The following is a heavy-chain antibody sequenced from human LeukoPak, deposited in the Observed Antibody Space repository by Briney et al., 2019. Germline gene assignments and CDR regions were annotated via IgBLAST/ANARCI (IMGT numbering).Heavy chain of an antibody. V-gene: IGHV3-43*01. CDR2: ISWDGGST. J-gene: IGHJ6*03. D-gene: IGHD1-14*01. CDR1: GFTFDDYT. Sequence: GGSLRLSCAASGFTFDDYTMHWVRQAPGKGLEWVSLISWDGGSTYHADSVKGRFTISRDNSKNTLYLQMNSLRAEDTAVYYCAKDLTTYYYYMDLWGKGTTVTISS. CDR3: AKDLTTYYYYMDL.